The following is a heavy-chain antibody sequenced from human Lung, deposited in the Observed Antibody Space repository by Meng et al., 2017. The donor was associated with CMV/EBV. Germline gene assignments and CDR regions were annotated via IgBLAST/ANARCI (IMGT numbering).Heavy chain of an antibody. J-gene: IGHJ4*02. Sequence: GEXXTISCAASGLTVSNSYMTWVRQAPGKGLECVSVIFSGGSTYYVDSVKGRFTISRDASKNTLYLQMNNLRADDTAVYYCARGYPDGDFDSWGQGTLVTVSS. CDR1: GLTVSNSY. V-gene: IGHV3-53*01. D-gene: IGHD1-14*01. CDR3: ARGYPDGDFDS. CDR2: IFSGGST.